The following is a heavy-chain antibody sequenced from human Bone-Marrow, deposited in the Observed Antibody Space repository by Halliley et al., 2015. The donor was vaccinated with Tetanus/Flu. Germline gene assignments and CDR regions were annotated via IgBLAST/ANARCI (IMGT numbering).Heavy chain of an antibody. D-gene: IGHD3-3*01. CDR3: ARGNFWSGNSFDF. J-gene: IGHJ4*02. CDR2: FYFSGTN. V-gene: IGHV4-59*09. Sequence: EWIGFFYFSGTNNYNPSLHSRVTISGDTSKNQFSLHLDSVTAADTAVYYCARGNFWSGNSFDFWGLGILVTVSS.